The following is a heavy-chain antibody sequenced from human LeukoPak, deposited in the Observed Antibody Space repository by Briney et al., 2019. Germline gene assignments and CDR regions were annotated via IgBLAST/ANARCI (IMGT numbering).Heavy chain of an antibody. J-gene: IGHJ4*02. D-gene: IGHD6-13*01. Sequence: GGSLRLSCAASGFTFSSYGMHRVRQAPGKGLEWVTVIWYDGSNKYYADSVKGRFTISSDNSKNTLYLQMNSLRAEDTAVYYCARDRSDRVSRTFDYWGQGTLVTVSS. CDR2: IWYDGSNK. CDR1: GFTFSSYG. V-gene: IGHV3-33*01. CDR3: ARDRSDRVSRTFDY.